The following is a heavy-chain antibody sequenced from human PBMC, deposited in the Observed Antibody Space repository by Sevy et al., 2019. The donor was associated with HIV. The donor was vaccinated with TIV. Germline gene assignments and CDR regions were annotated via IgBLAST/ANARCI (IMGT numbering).Heavy chain of an antibody. V-gene: IGHV3-30*18. Sequence: GGSLRLSCAASGFTFSSYGMHWVRQAPGKGLEWVAVISYDGSNKYYADSVKGRFTISRDNSKNTLYLQMNSRRAEDTAVYYCAKGSGYYDFWSGYRYYYYYGMDVWGQGTTVTVSS. J-gene: IGHJ6*02. D-gene: IGHD3-3*01. CDR1: GFTFSSYG. CDR3: AKGSGYYDFWSGYRYYYYYGMDV. CDR2: ISYDGSNK.